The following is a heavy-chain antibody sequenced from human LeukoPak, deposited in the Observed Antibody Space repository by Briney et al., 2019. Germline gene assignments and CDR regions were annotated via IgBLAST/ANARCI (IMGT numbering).Heavy chain of an antibody. V-gene: IGHV4-39*07. J-gene: IGHJ4*02. CDR1: GGSLSSSSYY. CDR3: ASLYSSGWYDY. CDR2: IYYSGST. D-gene: IGHD6-19*01. Sequence: SQTLSLTCTVSGGSLSSSSYYWGWIRQPPGKGLEWIGRIYYSGSTYYNPSLKSRVTISVDTSKNQFSLKLSSVTAADTAVYYCASLYSSGWYDYWGQGTLVTVSS.